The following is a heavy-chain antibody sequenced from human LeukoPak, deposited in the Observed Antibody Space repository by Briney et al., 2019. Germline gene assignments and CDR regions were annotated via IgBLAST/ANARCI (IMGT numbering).Heavy chain of an antibody. J-gene: IGHJ4*02. D-gene: IGHD4-17*01. CDR2: ISAYNGNT. Sequence: ASETVSCKASGYTFTNYGISWVRQPPRQGPEGMGWISAYNGNTNYQQKPRDTGTKTTDTSTSTAYMELRGLSSDVLAVYYRASDRASYGDYPTDFDYGDKGPLDTVSS. CDR1: GYTFTNYG. V-gene: IGHV1-18*03. CDR3: ASDRASYGDYPTDFDY.